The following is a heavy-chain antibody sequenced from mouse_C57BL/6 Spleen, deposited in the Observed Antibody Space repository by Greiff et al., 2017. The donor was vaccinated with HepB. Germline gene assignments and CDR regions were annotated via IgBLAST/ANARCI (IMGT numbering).Heavy chain of an antibody. D-gene: IGHD1-1*01. CDR2: IYPGDGDT. V-gene: IGHV1-80*01. Sequence: QVQLKESGAELVKPGASVKISCKASGYAFSSYWMNWVKQRPGKGLEWIGQIYPGDGDTNYNGKFKGKATLTADKSSSTAYMQLSSLTSEDSAVYFCARRGIITTVVATSTYYAMDYWGQGTSVTVSS. CDR3: ARRGIITTVVATSTYYAMDY. J-gene: IGHJ4*01. CDR1: GYAFSSYW.